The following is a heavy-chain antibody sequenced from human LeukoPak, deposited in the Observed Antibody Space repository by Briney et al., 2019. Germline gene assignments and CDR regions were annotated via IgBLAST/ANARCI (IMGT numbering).Heavy chain of an antibody. Sequence: PGGSLRLSCAASGFTINTFTMNWVRQAPGKGLEWVTTIRGAEGGTYYADSVKGRLTISRDNFENTLYLQMNYLREEDTALYYCAKAFSSGWSPFDYWGQGALVTVSS. CDR1: GFTINTFT. CDR2: IRGAEGGT. D-gene: IGHD6-19*01. J-gene: IGHJ4*02. V-gene: IGHV3-23*01. CDR3: AKAFSSGWSPFDY.